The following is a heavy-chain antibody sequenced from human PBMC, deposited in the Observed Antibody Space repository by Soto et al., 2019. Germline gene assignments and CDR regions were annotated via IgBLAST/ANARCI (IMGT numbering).Heavy chain of an antibody. CDR1: GGSFSGYY. J-gene: IGHJ4*02. V-gene: IGHV4-34*01. D-gene: IGHD1-26*01. CDR3: ARGLVGASIRLGY. Sequence: QVQLQQWGAGLLKPSETLSLTCAVYGGSFSGYYWSWIRQPPGKGMAWIGEINHSGSTNYNPSLKSRVTISVDASKSQCSLKLSSVTAAVRAVYYCARGLVGASIRLGYWGQGTLVTVSS. CDR2: INHSGST.